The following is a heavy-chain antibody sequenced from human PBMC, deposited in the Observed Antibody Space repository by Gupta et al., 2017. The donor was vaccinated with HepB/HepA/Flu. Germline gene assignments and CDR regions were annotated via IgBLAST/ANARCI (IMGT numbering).Heavy chain of an antibody. CDR2: IIPIFGTA. Sequence: QVQLVQSGAEVQKPGSSVKVSCKASGGTFSSYAISGVRQAPGQGLEWMGGIIPIFGTANYAQKFQGRVTITADKSTSTAYMALSSLRSEDTAVYYCARSKAGSYWDMGFGYWGQGTLVTVSS. D-gene: IGHD1-26*01. V-gene: IGHV1-69*06. CDR3: ARSKAGSYWDMGFGY. J-gene: IGHJ4*02. CDR1: GGTFSSYA.